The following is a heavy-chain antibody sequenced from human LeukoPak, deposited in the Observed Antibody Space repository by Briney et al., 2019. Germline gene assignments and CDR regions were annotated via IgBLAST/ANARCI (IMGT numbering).Heavy chain of an antibody. J-gene: IGHJ5*02. CDR2: INPNSGGT. Sequence: GASVKVPCKASGYTFTGYYMHWVRQAPGQGLEWMGWINPNSGGTNYAQKFQGRVTMTRDTSISTAYMELSRLRSDDTAVYYCARDGLYSYGSPFFNWFDPWGQGTLVTVSS. V-gene: IGHV1-2*02. D-gene: IGHD5-18*01. CDR3: ARDGLYSYGSPFFNWFDP. CDR1: GYTFTGYY.